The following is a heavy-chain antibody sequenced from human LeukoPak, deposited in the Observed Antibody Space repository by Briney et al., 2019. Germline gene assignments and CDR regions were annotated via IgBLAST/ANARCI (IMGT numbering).Heavy chain of an antibody. CDR3: ARDQRLYLYFDY. V-gene: IGHV4-4*07. CDR2: IYTSGST. Sequence: TSETLSLTCTVSGGSISSYYWNWIRQPAGKGLEWIGRIYTSGSTSYNPSLRSRITISVDKSKNQFSLKLSYVTAADTAVYYCARDQRLYLYFDYWGQGTLVTVSS. D-gene: IGHD2/OR15-2a*01. CDR1: GGSISSYY. J-gene: IGHJ4*02.